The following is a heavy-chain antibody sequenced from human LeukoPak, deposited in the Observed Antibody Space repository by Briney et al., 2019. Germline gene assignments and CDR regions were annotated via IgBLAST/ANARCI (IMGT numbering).Heavy chain of an antibody. CDR1: GASFSAYY. J-gene: IGHJ1*01. CDR3: ARHLGYTYGTKAEYFQH. D-gene: IGHD5-18*01. CDR2: INHSGGT. V-gene: IGHV4-34*01. Sequence: SETLSLTCAVYGASFSAYYWCWIRQPPGKGLEWIGEINHSGGTNYSPSLKSRVTISVDTSKNQFSLKLSSVTAADTAVYYCARHLGYTYGTKAEYFQHWGQGTLVTVSS.